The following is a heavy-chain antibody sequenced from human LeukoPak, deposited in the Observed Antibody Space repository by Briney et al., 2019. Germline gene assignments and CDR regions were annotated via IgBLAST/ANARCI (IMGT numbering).Heavy chain of an antibody. CDR3: ARDVMTTVTNNWFDP. Sequence: SETLSLTCTVSGYSISSGYYWGWIRQPAGKGLEWIGRIYTSGTTNYKPSLKSRVTMSVDTSKNQFSLKLSSVTAADTAVYYCARDVMTTVTNNWFDPWGQGTLVTVSS. J-gene: IGHJ5*02. CDR1: GYSISSGYY. V-gene: IGHV4-61*02. CDR2: IYTSGTT. D-gene: IGHD4-17*01.